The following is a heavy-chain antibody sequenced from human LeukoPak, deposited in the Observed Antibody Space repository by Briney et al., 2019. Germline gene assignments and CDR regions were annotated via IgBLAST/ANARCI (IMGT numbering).Heavy chain of an antibody. CDR2: ISSSGSTI. Sequence: GGSLRLSCAASGFTFSSYEMNWVRQAPGKGLEWVSYISSSGSTIYYADSVKGRFTISRDNAKNSLYLQMNSLRAEDTAVYYCARLSTGWELLGHYYYYYMDVWGKGTTVTISS. V-gene: IGHV3-48*03. CDR1: GFTFSSYE. CDR3: ARLSTGWELLGHYYYYYMDV. D-gene: IGHD1-26*01. J-gene: IGHJ6*03.